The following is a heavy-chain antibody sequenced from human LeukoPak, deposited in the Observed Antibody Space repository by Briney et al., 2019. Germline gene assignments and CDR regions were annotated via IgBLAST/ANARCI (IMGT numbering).Heavy chain of an antibody. V-gene: IGHV3-23*01. D-gene: IGHD4-17*01. CDR1: GLTFSRYA. Sequence: GGSLRLSCAASGLTFSRYAMTWVRQAPGKGLEWVSSTSGSGDRKYYADPVKGRFTISRDNSKNTLYLQMNSLRAEDTAVYYCAKDGVRPDFGDYYSADFWGQGTLVTVSS. J-gene: IGHJ4*02. CDR2: TSGSGDRK. CDR3: AKDGVRPDFGDYYSADF.